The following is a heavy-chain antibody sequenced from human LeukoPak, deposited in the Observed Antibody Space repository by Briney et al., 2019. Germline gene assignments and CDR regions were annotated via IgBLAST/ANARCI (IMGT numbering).Heavy chain of an antibody. J-gene: IGHJ3*02. Sequence: GGSLRLSCAASGFTFSSYSMNWVRQAPGKGLEWVSSISSSSSYIYYADSVKGRFTISRDNAKNSLYLQMNSLRAEDTAVYYCARDQGSSAYLGAFDIWGQGTMVTVSS. CDR2: ISSSSSYI. D-gene: IGHD3-22*01. V-gene: IGHV3-21*01. CDR3: ARDQGSSAYLGAFDI. CDR1: GFTFSSYS.